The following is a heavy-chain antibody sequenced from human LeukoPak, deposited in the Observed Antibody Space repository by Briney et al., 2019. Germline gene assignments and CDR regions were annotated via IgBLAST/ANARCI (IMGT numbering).Heavy chain of an antibody. V-gene: IGHV1-69*13. CDR2: IIPIFGTA. D-gene: IGHD1-26*01. CDR1: GGTFSSYA. CDR3: AKRSVASGSGSDY. J-gene: IGHJ4*02. Sequence: ASVKVSCKASGGTFSSYAISWVRQAPGQGLEWMGGIIPIFGTANYTQKFQGRVTITADESTSTAYMELSSLRSEDTAVYYCAKRSVASGSGSDYWGQGTLVTVSS.